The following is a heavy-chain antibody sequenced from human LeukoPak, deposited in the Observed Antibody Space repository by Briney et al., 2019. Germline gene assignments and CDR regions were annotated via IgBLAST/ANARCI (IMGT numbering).Heavy chain of an antibody. CDR3: ARQARDPGGGYNYYYYGMDV. J-gene: IGHJ6*02. V-gene: IGHV4-39*01. CDR1: GGSISSSSYY. Sequence: PSETLSLTCTVSGGSISSSSYYWGWIRQPPGKGLEWIGSIYYSGSTYYNPSLKSRVTISVDTSKNQFSLKLSSVTAADTAVYYCARQARDPGGGYNYYYYGMDVWGQGTMVTVSS. D-gene: IGHD1-1*01. CDR2: IYYSGST.